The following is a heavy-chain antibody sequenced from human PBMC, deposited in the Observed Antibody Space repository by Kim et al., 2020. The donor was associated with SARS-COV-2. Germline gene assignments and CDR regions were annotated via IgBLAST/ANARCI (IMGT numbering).Heavy chain of an antibody. Sequence: SVKVSCKASGGTFSSYAISWVRQAPGQGLEWMGGIIPIFGTANYAQKFQGRVTITADESTSTAYMELSSLRSEDTAVYYCARDLGIQRGFWGYYFDYWGQGTLVTVSS. CDR3: ARDLGIQRGFWGYYFDY. CDR1: GGTFSSYA. CDR2: IIPIFGTA. D-gene: IGHD5-18*01. J-gene: IGHJ4*02. V-gene: IGHV1-69*13.